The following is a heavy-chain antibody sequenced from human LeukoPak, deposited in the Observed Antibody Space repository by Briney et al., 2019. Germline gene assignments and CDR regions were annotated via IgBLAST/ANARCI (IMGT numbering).Heavy chain of an antibody. D-gene: IGHD1-26*01. Sequence: GRSLRLSCAASGFTFSSYGMHWVRQAPGKGLEWVAVISYDGSNKYYADSVKGRFTISRDNSKNTLYLQMNSLRAEDTAVYYCAKMGEVGATTLDYWGQGTLVTVSS. J-gene: IGHJ4*02. CDR2: ISYDGSNK. CDR3: AKMGEVGATTLDY. CDR1: GFTFSSYG. V-gene: IGHV3-30*18.